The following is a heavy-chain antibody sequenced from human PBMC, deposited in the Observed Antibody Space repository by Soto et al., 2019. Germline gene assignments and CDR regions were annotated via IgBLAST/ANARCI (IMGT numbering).Heavy chain of an antibody. Sequence: QVQLQESGPGLVKPSETLSLTCTVSGGSISSYYWSWIRQPPGKGLEWIGYIYYSGSTNYNPSLKSRVTISVDTSKNQFSLNLRSVTAADTAVYYCARDPRIVGATTRGMDVWGQGTTVTVSS. CDR3: ARDPRIVGATTRGMDV. V-gene: IGHV4-59*01. CDR1: GGSISSYY. D-gene: IGHD1-26*01. CDR2: IYYSGST. J-gene: IGHJ6*02.